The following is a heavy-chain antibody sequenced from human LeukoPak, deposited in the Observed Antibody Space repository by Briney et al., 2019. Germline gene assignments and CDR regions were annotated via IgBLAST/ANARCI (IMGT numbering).Heavy chain of an antibody. CDR1: GYSISSGYY. Sequence: PSETLSLTCTVSGYSISSGYYWGWIRQPPGKGLEWIGSIYHSGSTYYNPSLKSRVTISVDTSKNQFSLKLSSVTAADTAVYYCARGNTGYYGSVPFDYWGQGTLVTVSS. CDR2: IYHSGST. D-gene: IGHD3-10*01. J-gene: IGHJ4*02. V-gene: IGHV4-38-2*02. CDR3: ARGNTGYYGSVPFDY.